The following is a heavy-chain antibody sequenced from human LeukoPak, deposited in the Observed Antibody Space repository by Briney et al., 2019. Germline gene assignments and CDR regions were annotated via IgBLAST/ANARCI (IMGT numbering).Heavy chain of an antibody. Sequence: SEALSLTCTVSGGSISSYYWSWIRQPPGKGLEWIGYIYYSGSTNYNPSLKSRVTISVDTSKNQFSLKLSSVTAADTAVYYCARGGPYSSGWYYFDYWGQGTLVTVSS. D-gene: IGHD6-19*01. CDR1: GGSISSYY. V-gene: IGHV4-59*01. CDR3: ARGGPYSSGWYYFDY. J-gene: IGHJ4*02. CDR2: IYYSGST.